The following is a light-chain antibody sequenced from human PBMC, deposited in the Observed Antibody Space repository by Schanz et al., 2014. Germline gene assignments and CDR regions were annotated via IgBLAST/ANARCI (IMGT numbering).Light chain of an antibody. J-gene: IGKJ2*01. CDR1: QNINNW. Sequence: DIQMTQYPSILSASVGDKVTLTCRASQNINNWLAWYQQKPGKAPKLLIYDASSLQSGVPFRFSGSGSGTEFTLTISSLQPEDFATYFCLQHKSDPYTFGQGTKLEIK. CDR3: LQHKSDPYT. V-gene: IGKV1-5*01. CDR2: DAS.